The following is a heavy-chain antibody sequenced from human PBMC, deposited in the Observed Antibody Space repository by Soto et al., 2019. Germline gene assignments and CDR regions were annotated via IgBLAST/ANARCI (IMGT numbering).Heavy chain of an antibody. V-gene: IGHV4-38-2*02. CDR3: ARVLGAPLYYVAY. J-gene: IGHJ4*02. D-gene: IGHD1-26*01. CDR2: IYQSGST. Sequence: SETLSLTCPVSGYSISIGNYWGWIRQPPGKRLEWIGSIYQSGSTYYNPSLRSRATISVDTSKNQFSLKLSSVTAADTAVYYCARVLGAPLYYVAYWHQGILDTVSS. CDR1: GYSISIGNY.